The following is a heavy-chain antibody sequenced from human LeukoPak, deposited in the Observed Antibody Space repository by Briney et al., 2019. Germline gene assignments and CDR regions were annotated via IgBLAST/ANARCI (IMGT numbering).Heavy chain of an antibody. J-gene: IGHJ4*02. CDR1: GFTFSKYW. Sequence: GGSLRLSCAASGFTFSKYWMSWVRQAPGKGLEWVANIKQDGGERYYVDSVKGRFTISRDNAKNSLFLLIISLKAEDTAVYYCTRRSSAAGRQYFDYWGQGTLVTVSS. CDR2: IKQDGGER. V-gene: IGHV3-7*03. CDR3: TRRSSAAGRQYFDY. D-gene: IGHD6-13*01.